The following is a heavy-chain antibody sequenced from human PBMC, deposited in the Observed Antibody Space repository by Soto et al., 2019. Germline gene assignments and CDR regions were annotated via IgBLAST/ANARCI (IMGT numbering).Heavy chain of an antibody. CDR1: GFTFSSYG. J-gene: IGHJ5*02. CDR2: IWYDGSNK. V-gene: IGHV3-33*01. CDR3: ARETPGCTNGVCYIYNWFDP. D-gene: IGHD2-8*01. Sequence: GGSLRLSCAASGFTFSSYGMHWVRQAPGKGLEWVAVIWYDGSNKYYADSVKGRFTISRDNSKNTLYLQMNSLRAEDTAVYYCARETPGCTNGVCYIYNWFDPWGQGTLVTVSS.